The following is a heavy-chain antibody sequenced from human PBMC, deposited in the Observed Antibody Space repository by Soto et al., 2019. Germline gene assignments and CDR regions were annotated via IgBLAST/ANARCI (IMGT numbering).Heavy chain of an antibody. Sequence: SETLSLTCTVSGGSISSGGYYWSWIRQHPGKGLEWIGYIYYSGSTYYNPSLKSRVTISVDTSKNQFSLKLSSVTAADTAVYYCAREGAMVRGVTKYGMDVWGQGTTVTVSS. CDR2: IYYSGST. J-gene: IGHJ6*02. CDR3: AREGAMVRGVTKYGMDV. D-gene: IGHD3-10*01. CDR1: GGSISSGGYY. V-gene: IGHV4-31*03.